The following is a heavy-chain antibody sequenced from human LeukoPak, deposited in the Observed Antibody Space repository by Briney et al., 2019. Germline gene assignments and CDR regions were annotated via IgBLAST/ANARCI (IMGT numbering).Heavy chain of an antibody. CDR3: ASDRRSDSSGYAFDI. Sequence: GGSLRLSCVASGFTFDDYAMSWVRQAPGKGLEWVSGINWNGDNTVYADSVKGRFTISRHNAKNSLYLQMNSLGAKDTAFYYCASDRRSDSSGYAFDIWGQGTMVTVSS. CDR1: GFTFDDYA. CDR2: INWNGDNT. J-gene: IGHJ3*02. V-gene: IGHV3-20*04. D-gene: IGHD3-22*01.